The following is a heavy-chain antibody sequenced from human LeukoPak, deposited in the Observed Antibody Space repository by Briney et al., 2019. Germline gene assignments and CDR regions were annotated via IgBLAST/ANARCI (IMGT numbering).Heavy chain of an antibody. CDR1: GFTFSSYS. J-gene: IGHJ5*02. D-gene: IGHD2-2*02. Sequence: GGSLRLSCAASGFTFSSYSMNWVRQAPGKGLEWASSISSSSSYIYYADSVKGRFTISRDNAKNSLYLQMNSLGAEDTAVYYCARDLWYCSSTSCHSGFDPWGQGTLVTVSS. V-gene: IGHV3-21*01. CDR3: ARDLWYCSSTSCHSGFDP. CDR2: ISSSSSYI.